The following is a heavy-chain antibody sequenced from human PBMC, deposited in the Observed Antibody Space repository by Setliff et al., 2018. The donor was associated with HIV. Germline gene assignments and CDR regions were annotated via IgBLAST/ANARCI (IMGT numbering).Heavy chain of an antibody. D-gene: IGHD4-17*01. CDR2: ISGSAGTT. V-gene: IGHV3-23*01. Sequence: PGGSLRLSCAASGFTFSNYAMSWVRQAPGKGLEWVSGISGSAGTTYYADSVKGRFTISRDNSKNTLYLQVSSLRAEDTAVYYCVKARVDGDYYYYYYMDVWGKGTTVTVSS. J-gene: IGHJ6*03. CDR1: GFTFSNYA. CDR3: VKARVDGDYYYYYYMDV.